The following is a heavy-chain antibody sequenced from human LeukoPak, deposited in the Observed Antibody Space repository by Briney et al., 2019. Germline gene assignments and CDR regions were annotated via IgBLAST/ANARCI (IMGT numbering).Heavy chain of an antibody. CDR1: GGSISSSTYY. D-gene: IGHD4-17*01. J-gene: IGHJ4*01. CDR2: IYYSGNT. V-gene: IGHV4-39*07. Sequence: SETLSLTCTVSGGSISSSTYYWGWIRQPPGKGLEWIGNIYYSGNTYYNPSLQSRVTISVDTSKNQFSLKLRSVTAADTAVYYCARAPGTTFDYWGHGNMVTVSS. CDR3: ARAPGTTFDY.